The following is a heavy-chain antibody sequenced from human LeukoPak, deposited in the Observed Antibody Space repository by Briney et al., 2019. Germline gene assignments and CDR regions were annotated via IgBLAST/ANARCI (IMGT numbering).Heavy chain of an antibody. CDR3: ARELDYYDSSGLLGY. J-gene: IGHJ4*02. Sequence: LGGSLRLSCAASGFTFSSYAMHWVRQAPGKGLEWVAVISYDGSNKYYADSVKGRFTISRDNSKNTLYLQMNSLRAEDTAVYYCARELDYYDSSGLLGYWGQGTLVTVSS. CDR1: GFTFSSYA. D-gene: IGHD3-22*01. CDR2: ISYDGSNK. V-gene: IGHV3-30*04.